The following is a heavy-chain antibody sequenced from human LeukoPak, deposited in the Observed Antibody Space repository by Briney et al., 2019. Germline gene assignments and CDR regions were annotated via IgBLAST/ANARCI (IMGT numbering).Heavy chain of an antibody. CDR1: GFTFSSYS. V-gene: IGHV3-48*02. CDR3: ARAGPWGGPGNYFDY. J-gene: IGHJ4*02. D-gene: IGHD2-21*01. Sequence: GGSLRLSCTASGFTFSSYSMNWVRQAPGKGLEWVSYISSSSSTIYYADSVKGRFTISRDNAENSLYLQMSSLRDEDTAVYYCARAGPWGGPGNYFDYWGQGTLVTVSS. CDR2: ISSSSSTI.